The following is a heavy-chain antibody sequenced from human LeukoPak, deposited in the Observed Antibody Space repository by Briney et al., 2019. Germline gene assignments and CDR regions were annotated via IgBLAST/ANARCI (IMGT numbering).Heavy chain of an antibody. CDR1: GYTFTSYG. D-gene: IGHD6-13*01. V-gene: IGHV1-18*01. J-gene: IGHJ4*02. CDR2: ISAYNGNT. CDR3: ARVQAAAGPVDY. Sequence: ASVKVSCKASGYTFTSYGISWVRQAPGQGLEWMGWISAYNGNTNYAQKLQGRVTITTDTSTSTAYMELRSLRSDDTAVYYCARVQAAAGPVDYWGQGTLVTVSS.